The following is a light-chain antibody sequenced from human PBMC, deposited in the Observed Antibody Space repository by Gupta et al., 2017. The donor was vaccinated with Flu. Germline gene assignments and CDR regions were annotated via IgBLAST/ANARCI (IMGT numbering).Light chain of an antibody. CDR3: QQSYSTLWT. V-gene: IGKV1-39*01. Sequence: DIQMTQSQSSLSASVGDRVTITCRASQSISSYLNWYQQKPGKAPKLLIYDASSLQSGVPSRFSGSGSGTDFTLTISSLQPEDFATYYCQQSYSTLWTFGQGTKVETK. J-gene: IGKJ1*01. CDR2: DAS. CDR1: QSISSY.